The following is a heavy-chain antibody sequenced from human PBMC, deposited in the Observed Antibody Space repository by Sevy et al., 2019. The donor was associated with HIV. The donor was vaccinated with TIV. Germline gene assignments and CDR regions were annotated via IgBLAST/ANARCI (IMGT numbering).Heavy chain of an antibody. CDR2: ISYDGSTK. D-gene: IGHD6-19*01. Sequence: GGSLRLSCAASGFTFSNYGMHGVRQAPGKGLEWVAVISYDGSTKYYADSVKGRFTISRDNSKNTVHLQMNSLRTEDTVVYYCAKGSSATDSAFDIWGQGTMVTVSS. V-gene: IGHV3-30*18. CDR1: GFTFSNYG. CDR3: AKGSSATDSAFDI. J-gene: IGHJ3*02.